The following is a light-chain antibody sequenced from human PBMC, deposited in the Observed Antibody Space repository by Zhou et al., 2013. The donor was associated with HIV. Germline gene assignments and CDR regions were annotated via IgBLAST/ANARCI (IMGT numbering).Light chain of an antibody. CDR2: DNN. J-gene: IGLJ2*01. CDR1: RSNIGFHS. V-gene: IGLV1-51*01. Sequence: QSVLTQPPSVSAAPGQKVTISCSGTRSNIGFHSVSWYQQLPGTAPKVVIFDNNKRPSGIPDRFSDSKSGTSATLGITGLQTGDEADYYCGTWDTSLSAGVFGGGTKLTVL. CDR3: GTWDTSLSAGV.